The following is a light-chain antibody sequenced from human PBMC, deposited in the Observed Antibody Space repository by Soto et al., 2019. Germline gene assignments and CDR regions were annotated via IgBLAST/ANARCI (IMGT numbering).Light chain of an antibody. V-gene: IGKV3-15*01. J-gene: IGKJ5*01. CDR1: QSVSSN. CDR2: GAS. Sequence: EIVMTQSPATLSVSPGERATLSCRASQSVSSNLAWYQQKPGQAPRLLIYGASTRATGIPARFSGSGSGTEFTLTISSLQSGDFAVYYCQQYNTWPPLITFGQGTRLEIK. CDR3: QQYNTWPPLIT.